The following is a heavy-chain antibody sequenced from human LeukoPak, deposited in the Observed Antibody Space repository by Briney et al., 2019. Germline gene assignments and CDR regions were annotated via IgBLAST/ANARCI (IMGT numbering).Heavy chain of an antibody. Sequence: ASVKVSCKASGYTFTSYDINWVRQATGQGLEWMGWMNPNSGNTGYAQKFQGRVTITRNTSISTAYMELSSLRSEDMAVYYCARTRDYGGNWGFDYWGQGTLVPVSS. V-gene: IGHV1-8*03. CDR2: MNPNSGNT. D-gene: IGHD4-23*01. CDR3: ARTRDYGGNWGFDY. J-gene: IGHJ4*02. CDR1: GYTFTSYD.